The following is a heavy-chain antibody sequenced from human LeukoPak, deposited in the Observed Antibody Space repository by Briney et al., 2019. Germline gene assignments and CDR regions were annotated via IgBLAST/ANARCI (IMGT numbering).Heavy chain of an antibody. CDR3: AIGLFEEQQPY. CDR1: GFTFSSYE. CDR2: ISSSGTTI. D-gene: IGHD6-13*01. V-gene: IGHV3-48*03. Sequence: GGSLRLSCAASGFTFSSYEMNWVRQAPGKGLEWVSYISSSGTTIYYADSVKGRFTISRDNAKNSLYLQMNSLRAEDTAVYYCAIGLFEEQQPYWGQGTLVTVSS. J-gene: IGHJ4*02.